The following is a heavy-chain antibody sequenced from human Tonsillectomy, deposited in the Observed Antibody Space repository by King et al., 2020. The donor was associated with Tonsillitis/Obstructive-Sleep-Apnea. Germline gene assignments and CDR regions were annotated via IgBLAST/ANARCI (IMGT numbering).Heavy chain of an antibody. CDR1: GYTFTGYY. CDR2: INPNSGGT. D-gene: IGHD4-11*01. Sequence: VQLVESGAEVKKPGASVKVSCKASGYTFTGYYMHWVRQAPGQGLEWMGWINPNSGGTSYAQKFQGRVTMTRDTSISTAYMELSRLRSDDTAVYYCARYSNYRAFDYWGQGTLVTVSS. V-gene: IGHV1-2*02. J-gene: IGHJ4*02. CDR3: ARYSNYRAFDY.